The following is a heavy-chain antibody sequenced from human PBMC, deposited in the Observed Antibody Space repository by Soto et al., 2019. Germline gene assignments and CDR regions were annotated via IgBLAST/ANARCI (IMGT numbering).Heavy chain of an antibody. Sequence: SETLSLTCAVYGGSFSGYYWSWIRQPPGKGLEWIGEINHSGNINYNPSLKSRVTISVDTSKNQFSLKLRSVTAADTAMYYCAKNETTRPWFDTWARELWSPSPQ. CDR1: GGSFSGYY. D-gene: IGHD1-1*01. CDR3: AKNETTRPWFDT. J-gene: IGHJ5*02. V-gene: IGHV4-34*01. CDR2: INHSGNI.